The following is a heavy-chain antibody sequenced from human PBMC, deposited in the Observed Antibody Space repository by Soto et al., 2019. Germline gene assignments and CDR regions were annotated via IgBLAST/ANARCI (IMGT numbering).Heavy chain of an antibody. V-gene: IGHV3-30*18. D-gene: IGHD6-19*01. CDR2: ISYDGRNE. J-gene: IGHJ6*02. Sequence: QVKLVESGGGVVQPGRSLRLSCVASGFTFSRYAMHWVRQAPGKGLKWVAIISYDGRNEYYADSVKGRFTISRDNSKNALYLQRNSLRAEDTAVYYCAKGRGGWRNYGMDVWGQGTTVTVSS. CDR3: AKGRGGWRNYGMDV. CDR1: GFTFSRYA.